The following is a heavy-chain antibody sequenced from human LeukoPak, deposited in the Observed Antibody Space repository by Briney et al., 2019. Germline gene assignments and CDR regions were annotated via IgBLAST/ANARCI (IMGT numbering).Heavy chain of an antibody. V-gene: IGHV1-2*02. CDR1: GYTFTAYY. Sequence: ASVKVSCKTSGYTFTAYYIHWLRQAPGQGLEWMGWINPKTGGTNYGHTFQGRVTMTRDTSISTAYMELSRLTSDDTTVYYCARGECTGTSCYLIDYWGQGTLVTVSS. CDR2: INPKTGGT. J-gene: IGHJ4*02. D-gene: IGHD2-2*01. CDR3: ARGECTGTSCYLIDY.